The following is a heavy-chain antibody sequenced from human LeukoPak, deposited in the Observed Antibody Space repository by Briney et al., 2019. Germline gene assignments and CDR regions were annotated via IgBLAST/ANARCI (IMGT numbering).Heavy chain of an antibody. CDR2: IRSKAYGGTT. Sequence: SGGSLRLSCTASGFTFGDYAMSWVRQAPGKGLEWVGFIRSKAYGGTTEYAASVKGRFTISRDDSKSIAYLQMNSLRAEDTAVYYCARVSPELLLDYWGQGTLVTVSS. D-gene: IGHD1-26*01. CDR1: GFTFGDYA. J-gene: IGHJ4*02. V-gene: IGHV3-49*04. CDR3: ARVSPELLLDY.